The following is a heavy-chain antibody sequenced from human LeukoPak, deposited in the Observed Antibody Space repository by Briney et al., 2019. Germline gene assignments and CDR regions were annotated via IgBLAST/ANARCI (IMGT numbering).Heavy chain of an antibody. Sequence: PSETLSLTCAVHGGSFSGYYWSWIRQPPGKGLEWIGEINHSGSTNYNPSLKSRVTISVDTSKNQFSLKLSSVTAADTAVYYCARDYYGSARNFDYWGQGTLVTVSS. CDR1: GGSFSGYY. D-gene: IGHD3-10*01. CDR3: ARDYYGSARNFDY. J-gene: IGHJ4*02. V-gene: IGHV4-34*01. CDR2: INHSGST.